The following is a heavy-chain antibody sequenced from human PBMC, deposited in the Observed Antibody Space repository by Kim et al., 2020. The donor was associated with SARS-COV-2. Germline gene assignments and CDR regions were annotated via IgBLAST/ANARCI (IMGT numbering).Heavy chain of an antibody. CDR3: ARSHGLLWFGELLLSDYYGMDV. J-gene: IGHJ6*02. D-gene: IGHD3-10*01. CDR1: GGSFSGYY. V-gene: IGHV4-34*01. CDR2: INHSGST. Sequence: SETLSLTCAVYGGSFSGYYWSWIRQPPGKGLEWIGEINHSGSTNYNPSLKSRVTISVDTSKNQFSLRLSSVTAADTAVYYCARSHGLLWFGELLLSDYYGMDVWGQEPTVTVSS.